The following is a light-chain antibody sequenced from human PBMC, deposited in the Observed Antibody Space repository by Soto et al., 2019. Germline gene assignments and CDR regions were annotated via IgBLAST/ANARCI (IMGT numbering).Light chain of an antibody. Sequence: IPMTQSPSSVSASVGARVTITCRASQDINNCLAWYQQKPGKVPKVLIYAASTLQSGVPSRFSGSGSGTDFTLTISSLQPEDVATYYCQKYNSAPLTFGGGTKVEIK. CDR2: AAS. CDR3: QKYNSAPLT. CDR1: QDINNC. J-gene: IGKJ4*01. V-gene: IGKV1-27*01.